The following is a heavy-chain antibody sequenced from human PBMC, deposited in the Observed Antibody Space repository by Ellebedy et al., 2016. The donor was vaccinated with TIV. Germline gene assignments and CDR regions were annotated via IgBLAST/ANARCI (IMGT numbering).Heavy chain of an antibody. V-gene: IGHV3-30-3*01. D-gene: IGHD6-13*01. CDR2: ISYDGSNK. J-gene: IGHJ4*02. Sequence: GGSLRLSCAAYGFTFSSYAMHWVRQATDKGLEWVAVISYDGSNKYYADSVKGRFTISRDNSQNTLYLQMISLRAVDTAVYYCARCSSSWYEGYYYWGQGTLVTVSS. CDR1: GFTFSSYA. CDR3: ARCSSSWYEGYYY.